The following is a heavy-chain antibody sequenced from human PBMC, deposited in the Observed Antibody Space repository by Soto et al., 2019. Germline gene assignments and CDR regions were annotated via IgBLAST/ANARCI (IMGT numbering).Heavy chain of an antibody. V-gene: IGHV3-9*01. D-gene: IGHD2-15*01. Sequence: GGSLRLSCEASGFIFEDYDMHWVRQPPGKGLQWVSGISWNSGDKDYADSVKGRFTISRDNVKNSLDLQMSSLRVEDTATYYCVKKSCSHTRCYTGWFFDLWGRGTLVTVSS. J-gene: IGHJ2*01. CDR2: ISWNSGDK. CDR1: GFIFEDYD. CDR3: VKKSCSHTRCYTGWFFDL.